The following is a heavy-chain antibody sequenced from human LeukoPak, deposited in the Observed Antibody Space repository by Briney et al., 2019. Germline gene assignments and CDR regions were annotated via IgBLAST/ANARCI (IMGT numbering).Heavy chain of an antibody. CDR3: AAVVSVKDYYGMDV. D-gene: IGHD3-16*02. Sequence: SVKVSCKASGFTFTSSAVQWVRQARGQGPEWIGWIVVGSGNTNYAQKFQERVTITRDTSTSTAYMELSSLRSEDTAVYYCAAVVSVKDYYGMDVWGKASTVTVSS. J-gene: IGHJ6*04. CDR2: IVVGSGNT. V-gene: IGHV1-58*01. CDR1: GFTFTSSA.